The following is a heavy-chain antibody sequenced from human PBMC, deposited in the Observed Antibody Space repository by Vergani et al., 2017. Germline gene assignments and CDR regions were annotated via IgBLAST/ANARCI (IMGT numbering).Heavy chain of an antibody. V-gene: IGHV3-21*01. Sequence: EVQLVESGGGLVKPGGSLRLSCAASGFTFSSYSMNWVRQAPGKGLEWVSSISSSSSYIYYADSVKGRFTISRDNAKNSLYLQMNSLRAEDTAVYYCAKVAPNSSGLYPDYWGQGTLVTVSS. CDR1: GFTFSSYS. CDR2: ISSSSSYI. D-gene: IGHD6-19*01. J-gene: IGHJ4*02. CDR3: AKVAPNSSGLYPDY.